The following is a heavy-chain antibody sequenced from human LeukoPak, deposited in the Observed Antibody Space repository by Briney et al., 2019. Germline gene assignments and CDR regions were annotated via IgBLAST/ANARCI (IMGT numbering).Heavy chain of an antibody. CDR2: IYYSGST. D-gene: IGHD1-26*01. Sequence: PSQTLSLTCTVSGGSISSGDYYWSWIRQPPGKGLEWIGYIYYSGSTYYNPSLKSRVTISVDTSKNQFSLKLSSVTAADTAVYYCARATSGSYSPDAFDIWGQGTMVTVS. CDR3: ARATSGSYSPDAFDI. J-gene: IGHJ3*02. CDR1: GGSISSGDYY. V-gene: IGHV4-30-4*08.